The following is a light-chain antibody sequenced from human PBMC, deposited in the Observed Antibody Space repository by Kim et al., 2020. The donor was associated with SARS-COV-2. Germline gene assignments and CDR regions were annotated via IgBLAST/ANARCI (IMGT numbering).Light chain of an antibody. CDR1: SGSVSTTYY. Sequence: GGTVTLTCGLSSGSVSTTYYPGWFQQTPGQAPRTLIYSTNTRSSGVPDRFSGSILGNKAALTITGAQADDESDYYCVLYMGNGIWLFGGGTQLTVL. J-gene: IGLJ3*02. V-gene: IGLV8-61*01. CDR2: STN. CDR3: VLYMGNGIWL.